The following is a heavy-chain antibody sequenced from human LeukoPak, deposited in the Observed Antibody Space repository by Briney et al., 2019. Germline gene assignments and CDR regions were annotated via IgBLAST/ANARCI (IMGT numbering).Heavy chain of an antibody. J-gene: IGHJ2*01. D-gene: IGHD3-10*01. CDR1: GGSISSGGYS. V-gene: IGHV4-30-2*01. CDR3: ARVAVWFGFDL. CDR2: IYHSGST. Sequence: SETLSLTCAVSGGSISSGGYSWSWIRQPPGKGLEWIGYIYHSGSTYYNPSLKSRVTISVDRSKNQFSLKLSSVTAADTAVYYCARVAVWFGFDLWGRGTLVTVSS.